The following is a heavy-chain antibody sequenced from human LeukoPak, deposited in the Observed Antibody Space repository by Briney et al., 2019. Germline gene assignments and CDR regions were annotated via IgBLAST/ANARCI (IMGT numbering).Heavy chain of an antibody. Sequence: GGSLRLSCAASGFTFSSYGMHWVRQAPGKGLEWVAVISYDGSNKYYADSVKGRFTISRDNSQNTLYLQMNSLRAEDTAVYYCAKGRTGTSRDNFDYWGQGTLVTVSS. D-gene: IGHD1/OR15-1a*01. V-gene: IGHV3-30*18. CDR3: AKGRTGTSRDNFDY. CDR1: GFTFSSYG. CDR2: ISYDGSNK. J-gene: IGHJ4*02.